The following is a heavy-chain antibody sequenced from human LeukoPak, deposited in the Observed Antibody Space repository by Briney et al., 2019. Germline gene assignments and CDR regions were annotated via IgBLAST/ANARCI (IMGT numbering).Heavy chain of an antibody. CDR2: IDPSDSYT. V-gene: IGHV5-10-1*01. J-gene: IGHJ6*03. CDR1: GYSFTTYW. CDR3: GRHAKVNGRRWEY. D-gene: IGHD5-24*01. Sequence: GESLKISCKGSGYSFTTYWISWVRQMPFKGLEWMGRIDPSDSYTNYSPSFQCHVTISADKSFSTAYLHWTSLKASHTAMYYCGRHAKVNGRRWEYWG.